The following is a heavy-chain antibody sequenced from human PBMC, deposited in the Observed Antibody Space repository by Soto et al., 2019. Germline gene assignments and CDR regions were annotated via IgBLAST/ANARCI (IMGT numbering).Heavy chain of an antibody. CDR2: ISGSGGRT. J-gene: IGHJ3*02. Sequence: GSLRLSCAASGFTFSSYAMSWVRQAPGKGLEWVSSISGSGGRTYFADSVKGRFTISRDNSKNTLFLQMNSLRAEDTAVYYCAKDYYDSSGPPGAFDIWGQGTMVTVSS. D-gene: IGHD3-22*01. V-gene: IGHV3-23*01. CDR3: AKDYYDSSGPPGAFDI. CDR1: GFTFSSYA.